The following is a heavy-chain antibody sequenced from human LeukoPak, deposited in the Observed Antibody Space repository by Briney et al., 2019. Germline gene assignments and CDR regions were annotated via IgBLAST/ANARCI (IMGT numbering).Heavy chain of an antibody. CDR3: ARRYYYYGSGSHLDY. CDR2: IIPIVGTP. CDR1: GGTSSSYA. Sequence: WASLKLSCTASGGTSSSYAISCVRHAPGQGLEWMVGIIPIVGTPNYAQTFKGRVKSTANKSTSTANMQLSSLRSEDTAVYYGARRYYYYGSGSHLDYWGQGTLVTVSS. D-gene: IGHD3-10*01. V-gene: IGHV1-69*06. J-gene: IGHJ4*02.